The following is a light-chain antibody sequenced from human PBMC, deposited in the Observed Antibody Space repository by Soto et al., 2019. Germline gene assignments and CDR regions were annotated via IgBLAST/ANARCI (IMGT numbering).Light chain of an antibody. CDR2: GAS. V-gene: IGKV3-20*01. CDR1: QSVTSSY. Sequence: EIVLTQSPGTLSLSPGERATLSCRASQSVTSSYLAWYQQKPGQAPRLLIYGASSSATGIPDRFSGSGSGTDFTLTIIRLEPEDFAVYYCQQYGSSPAFGGGTKVEIK. J-gene: IGKJ4*01. CDR3: QQYGSSPA.